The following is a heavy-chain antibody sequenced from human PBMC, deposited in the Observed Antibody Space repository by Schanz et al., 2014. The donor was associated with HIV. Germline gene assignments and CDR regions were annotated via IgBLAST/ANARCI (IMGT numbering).Heavy chain of an antibody. CDR3: AKDHLPYGVDS. CDR1: GFTFSSYW. D-gene: IGHD2-21*01. V-gene: IGHV3-7*03. Sequence: EVQLVESGGGLVQPGGSLRLSCAASGFTFSSYWMSWVRQAPGKGLEWVANIKQDGSEKYYVDSVKGRFTISRDNAKNSLYLQMNSLRAEDTGIYYCAKDHLPYGVDSWGQGTLVTVSS. J-gene: IGHJ4*02. CDR2: IKQDGSEK.